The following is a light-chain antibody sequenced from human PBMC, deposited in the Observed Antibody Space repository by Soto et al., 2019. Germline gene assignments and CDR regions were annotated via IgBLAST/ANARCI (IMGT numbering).Light chain of an antibody. Sequence: DIQMTQSPSTLSASVGDIVTITCRASQSISSWLAWYQQKPGKAPKLLIYKASILESGVSSRFSGSGSGTEFTLTISSLQPDDFATYYCQQYNSYSPNTFGHGTKLEIK. CDR1: QSISSW. CDR2: KAS. V-gene: IGKV1-5*03. CDR3: QQYNSYSPNT. J-gene: IGKJ2*01.